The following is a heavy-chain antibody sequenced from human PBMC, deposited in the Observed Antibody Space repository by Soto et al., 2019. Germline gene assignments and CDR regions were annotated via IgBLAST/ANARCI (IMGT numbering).Heavy chain of an antibody. CDR1: RGTFNTSP. Sequence: QVLLAQSGAEVKKPGSSVKVSCQTSRGTFNTSPISWVRQAPGQGLEWLGDIVPVFGMVNYAQQFPDSLNLTADESTTSVCMEVSRLTPEDTAVYFCATPHLRGRQYDYRSPATASLYHSGLGVWGQGTTVIVSS. J-gene: IGHJ6*02. D-gene: IGHD3-3*01. V-gene: IGHV1-69*01. CDR3: ATPHLRGRQYDYRSPATASLYHSGLGV. CDR2: IVPVFGMV.